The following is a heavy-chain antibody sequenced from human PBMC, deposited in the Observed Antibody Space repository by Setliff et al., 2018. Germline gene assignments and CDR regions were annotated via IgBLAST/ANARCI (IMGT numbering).Heavy chain of an antibody. CDR2: IYYSGST. D-gene: IGHD3-16*01. J-gene: IGHJ4*02. CDR1: GGSISSGNYY. CDR3: ARLRGAFDY. Sequence: SETLSLTCTVSGGSISSGNYYWGWIRQPPGKGLEWIGSIYYSGSTYYNPSLKSRVTISVDTSKNQFSLKLSSVTAADTAVYYCARLRGAFDYWGQGTLVTVSS. V-gene: IGHV4-39*07.